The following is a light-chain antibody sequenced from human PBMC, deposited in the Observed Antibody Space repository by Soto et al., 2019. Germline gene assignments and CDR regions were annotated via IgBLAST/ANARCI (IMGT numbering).Light chain of an antibody. CDR2: RNN. Sequence: QSVLTQPPSASGTPRQRVTLSFSGSSSNIGSNYVYWYQQLPGTAPKLLIYRNNQRPSGVPDRFSGSKSGTSASLAISGLRSEDEADYYCAAWDDSLSGVVFGGGTNSPS. J-gene: IGLJ2*01. CDR1: SSNIGSNY. V-gene: IGLV1-47*01. CDR3: AAWDDSLSGVV.